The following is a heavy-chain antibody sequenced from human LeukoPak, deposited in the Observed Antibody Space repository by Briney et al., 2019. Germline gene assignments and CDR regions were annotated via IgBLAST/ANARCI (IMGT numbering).Heavy chain of an antibody. V-gene: IGHV3-20*04. CDR3: ARKRVDDNYDFWSGYPYYFDY. CDR2: INWNGGST. J-gene: IGHJ4*02. D-gene: IGHD3-3*01. Sequence: GGSLRLSCAASGFSFDDHGMSWVRQAPGKGLEWVSGINWNGGSTGYADSVKGRFTISRDDAKNSLYLQMNSLRAEDTALYYCARKRVDDNYDFWSGYPYYFDYWGQGTLVTVSS. CDR1: GFSFDDHG.